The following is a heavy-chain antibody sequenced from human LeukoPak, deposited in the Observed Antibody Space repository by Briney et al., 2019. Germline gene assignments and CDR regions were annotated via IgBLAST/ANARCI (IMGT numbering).Heavy chain of an antibody. J-gene: IGHJ4*02. V-gene: IGHV3-21*01. CDR1: GFTFTSYT. CDR2: ISSSSSYI. Sequence: PGGSLRLSCAASGFTFTSYTMNWVRQAPGEGLEWVSSISSSSSYIYYADSVKGRFTISRDNAKNSLYLQMNSLRAEDTAVYYCASRRGYYGSGSYYNVGAYYFDYWGQGTLVTVSS. D-gene: IGHD3-10*01. CDR3: ASRRGYYGSGSYYNVGAYYFDY.